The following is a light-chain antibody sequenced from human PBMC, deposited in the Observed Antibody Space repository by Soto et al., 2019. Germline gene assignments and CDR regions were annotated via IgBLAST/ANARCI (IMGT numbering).Light chain of an antibody. CDR3: QQYGSSPYT. Sequence: EILLTQSPGTLSLSPGERATLFCRASQSVRNAYLAWYQQKPGQAPRLLIYGASGRATGIPDRFSGSGSGTDFTLTISRPEPEDFAVYYCQQYGSSPYTFGQGTKLEI. V-gene: IGKV3-20*01. CDR1: QSVRNAY. J-gene: IGKJ2*01. CDR2: GAS.